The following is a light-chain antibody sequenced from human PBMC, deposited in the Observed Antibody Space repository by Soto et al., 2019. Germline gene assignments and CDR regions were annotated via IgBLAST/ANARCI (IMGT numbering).Light chain of an antibody. CDR3: QQRRGT. Sequence: EIVLTQSPATLSLSPGQRATLSCRASQSVSSYLAWYQQKPGQAPRLLIYDASNRATGIPARFSGSGYGTDFTLTISSLEPEDYAVYYCQQRRGTFGQGTKVEIK. CDR2: DAS. CDR1: QSVSSY. V-gene: IGKV3-11*01. J-gene: IGKJ1*01.